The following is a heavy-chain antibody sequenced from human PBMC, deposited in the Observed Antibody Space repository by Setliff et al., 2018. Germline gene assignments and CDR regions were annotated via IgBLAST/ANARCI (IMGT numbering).Heavy chain of an antibody. Sequence: ASVKVSCKASGYTFRQSIVSWVRQAPGQGLEWLGWIGVYSDNTYSAQRFQGRVSLTTDTSTTTAYLELRSLTSDDTAVYYCSRLVRYCTTTSCQGASGAEFWGQGTLVTVSS. J-gene: IGHJ4*02. D-gene: IGHD2-2*01. V-gene: IGHV1-18*01. CDR1: GYTFRQSI. CDR2: IGVYSDNT. CDR3: SRLVRYCTTTSCQGASGAEF.